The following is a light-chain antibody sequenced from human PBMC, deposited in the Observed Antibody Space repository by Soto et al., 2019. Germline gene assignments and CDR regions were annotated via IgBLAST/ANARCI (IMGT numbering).Light chain of an antibody. J-gene: IGKJ4*01. V-gene: IGKV3-20*01. Sequence: IVLTHSPGTLSLSPGERATLSCRASQTVSSNFLAWYQEKPGQGPRLLIYGASTRATGIPDRFSGSGSGKDFTLTISRLDPEDFAVYYCRQYGRSMEFAVGGGTKVDIK. CDR3: RQYGRSMEFA. CDR1: QTVSSNF. CDR2: GAS.